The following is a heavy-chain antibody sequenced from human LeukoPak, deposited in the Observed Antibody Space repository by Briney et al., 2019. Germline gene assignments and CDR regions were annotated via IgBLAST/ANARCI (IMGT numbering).Heavy chain of an antibody. CDR1: GGTFSSYA. CDR2: IIPIFGTA. D-gene: IGHD5-24*01. V-gene: IGHV1-69*05. J-gene: IGHJ6*03. Sequence: SVKVSCTASGGTFSSYAISWVRQAPGQGLEWMGGIIPIFGTANYAQKFQGRVTITTDESTSTAYMELSSLRSEDTAVYYCARGHWTISHRYYMDVWGKGTTVTVSS. CDR3: ARGHWTISHRYYMDV.